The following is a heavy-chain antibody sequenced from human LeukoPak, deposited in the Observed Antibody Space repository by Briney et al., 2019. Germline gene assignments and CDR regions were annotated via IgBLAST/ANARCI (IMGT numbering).Heavy chain of an antibody. J-gene: IGHJ4*02. CDR2: ISYDGSNK. V-gene: IGHV3-30*04. CDR1: GFTFSSYA. D-gene: IGHD3-16*01. Sequence: GRSLRLSCAASGFTFSSYAMHWVRQAPGKGLEWVAVISYDGSNKYYADSVKGRFTISRDNSKNTLYLQMSSLRAEDTAVYYCARSRGPNTFGGVHDYWGQGTLVTVSS. CDR3: ARSRGPNTFGGVHDY.